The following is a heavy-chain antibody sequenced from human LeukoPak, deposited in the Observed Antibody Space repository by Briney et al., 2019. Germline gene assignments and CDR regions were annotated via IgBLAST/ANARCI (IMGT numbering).Heavy chain of an antibody. CDR1: GFTFSSYG. D-gene: IGHD2-2*01. J-gene: IGHJ4*02. Sequence: GGSLRLSCAASGFTFSSYGMHWVRQAPGKGLEWVAVIWYDGSNKYYADSVKGRFTISRDNSKNTLYLQMNSLRAEDTAVYYCARDPAHRHSYLHPIYYFDYWGQGTLVTVSS. V-gene: IGHV3-33*01. CDR3: ARDPAHRHSYLHPIYYFDY. CDR2: IWYDGSNK.